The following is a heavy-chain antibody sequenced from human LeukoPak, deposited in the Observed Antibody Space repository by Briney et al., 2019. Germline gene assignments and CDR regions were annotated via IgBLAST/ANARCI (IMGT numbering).Heavy chain of an antibody. J-gene: IGHJ4*02. D-gene: IGHD5-24*01. V-gene: IGHV1-2*04. CDR1: GYTFTGYY. Sequence: ASVKVSCKASGYTFTGYYMHWVRQAPGQGLEWMGWINPNSGGTNYAQKFQGWVTMTRDTSISTAYMELSRLRSDDTAVYYCARQRDDYRKGNYFDYWGQGTLVTVSS. CDR3: ARQRDDYRKGNYFDY. CDR2: INPNSGGT.